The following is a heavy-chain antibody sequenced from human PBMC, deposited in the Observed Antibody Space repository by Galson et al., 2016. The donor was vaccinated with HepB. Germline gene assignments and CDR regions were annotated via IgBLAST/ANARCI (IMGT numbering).Heavy chain of an antibody. CDR2: IVVGSGNT. Sequence: SVKVSCKASGFTFINTAVQWVRQARGQRLEWIGWIVVGSGNTDYAQKFQERVTITRDMSTSTAYMELSSLRSEDPAVYYCAADLGVYSVAYAYGGQGTLVPVSS. J-gene: IGHJ4*02. V-gene: IGHV1-58*01. CDR1: GFTFINTA. D-gene: IGHD2-21*01. CDR3: AADLGVYSVAYAY.